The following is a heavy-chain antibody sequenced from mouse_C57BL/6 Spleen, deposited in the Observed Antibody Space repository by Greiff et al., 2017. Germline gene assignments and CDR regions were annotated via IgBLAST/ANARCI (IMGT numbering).Heavy chain of an antibody. CDR1: GYTFTSYW. J-gene: IGHJ2*01. CDR3: AGGDPDY. CDR2: IYPSDSET. V-gene: IGHV1-61*01. Sequence: QVQLQQPGAELVRPGSSVKLSCKASGYTFTSYWMDWVKQRPGQGLEWIGNIYPSDSETHYNQKFKDKATLTVDKSSSTAYMRLSSLTSGDSAVYYCAGGDPDYWGQGTTLTVSS.